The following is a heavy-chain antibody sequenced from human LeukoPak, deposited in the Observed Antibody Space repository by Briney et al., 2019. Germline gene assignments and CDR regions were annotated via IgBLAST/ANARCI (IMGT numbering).Heavy chain of an antibody. CDR3: ARQGIAAAGTDY. V-gene: IGHV4-59*01. CDR2: IYYSGST. D-gene: IGHD6-13*01. J-gene: IGHJ4*02. CDR1: GGSLSSYY. Sequence: SETLSLTCPVSGGSLSSYYWSWIRQPPGKGLEWIGYIYYSGSTNYNPSLQSRVTISVDTSKNQFSLKLSSVTAADTGVYYCARQGIAAAGTDYWGQGTLGTVSS.